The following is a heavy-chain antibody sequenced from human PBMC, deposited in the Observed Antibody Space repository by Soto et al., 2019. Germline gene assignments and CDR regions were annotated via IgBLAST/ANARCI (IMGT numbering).Heavy chain of an antibody. J-gene: IGHJ4*02. V-gene: IGHV4-4*02. CDR1: GDSMSNTNW. D-gene: IGHD3-3*01. Sequence: QVQLQESGPGLVKPSGTLSLTCAVSGDSMSNTNWWSWVRQPPGKGLEWIGEIYHSGSTNYHPSFKSRVTISVDKSKNQFSLNLTSVTAADTAVYYCAKRTLRRLRFVETHWGQGPLVTVSS. CDR2: IYHSGST. CDR3: AKRTLRRLRFVETH.